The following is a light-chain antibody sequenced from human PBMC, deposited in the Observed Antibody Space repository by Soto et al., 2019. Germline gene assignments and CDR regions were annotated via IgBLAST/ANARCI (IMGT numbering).Light chain of an antibody. J-gene: IGKJ4*01. V-gene: IGKV2D-29*01. CDR1: QSLLHTDGKDH. CDR3: MQSTYLPRA. CDR2: EVS. Sequence: VLSQTPLSLSVTPGQPASISCRSNQSLLHTDGKDHLYWFLQKPGQPPQLLIYEVSNRFSGVTERFSGSGSRTDFTLKISQLEAEDVGVYYCMQSTYLPRAFGGGTKVEIK.